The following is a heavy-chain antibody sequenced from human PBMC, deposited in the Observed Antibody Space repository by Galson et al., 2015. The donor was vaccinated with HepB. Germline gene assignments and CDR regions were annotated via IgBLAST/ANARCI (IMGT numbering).Heavy chain of an antibody. Sequence: SVKVSCKASGGTFSTYAISWVRQAPGQGLEWMGGITPIFGTPNYAQKFQGRVTITADESTSTAYMELSSLRSEDTAVYYCAGEGRAAATNPADYWGQGTLVIVSS. CDR1: GGTFSTYA. J-gene: IGHJ4*02. V-gene: IGHV1-69*13. D-gene: IGHD6-13*01. CDR2: ITPIFGTP. CDR3: AGEGRAAATNPADY.